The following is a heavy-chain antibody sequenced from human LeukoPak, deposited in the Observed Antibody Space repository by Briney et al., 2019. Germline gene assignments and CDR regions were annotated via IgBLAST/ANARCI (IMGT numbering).Heavy chain of an antibody. V-gene: IGHV1-69*13. J-gene: IGHJ6*02. CDR1: GYTFTDYY. Sequence: ASVKVSCKTSGYTFTDYYMHWVRQAPGQGLEWMGGIIPIFGTANYAQKFQGRVTITADGSTSTAYMELSSLRSEDTAVYYCARLRSDDFWSGYYRYGASRYGMDVWGQGTTVTVSS. CDR3: ARLRSDDFWSGYYRYGASRYGMDV. D-gene: IGHD3-3*01. CDR2: IIPIFGTA.